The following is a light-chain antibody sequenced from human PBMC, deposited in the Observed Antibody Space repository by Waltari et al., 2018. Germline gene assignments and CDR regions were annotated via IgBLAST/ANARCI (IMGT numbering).Light chain of an antibody. CDR2: GVS. CDR1: QSVSSSY. V-gene: IGKV3-20*01. CDR3: QQYGGSPPFT. J-gene: IGKJ3*01. Sequence: EIVLTQSPGTLSLSPGDRATLSCRASQSVSSSYLACYQQKPGQAPRLLIYGVSYRAAGIPDRFSGSGSGTDFTLTISRLDPEDFAVYYCQQYGGSPPFTFGPGTKVDI.